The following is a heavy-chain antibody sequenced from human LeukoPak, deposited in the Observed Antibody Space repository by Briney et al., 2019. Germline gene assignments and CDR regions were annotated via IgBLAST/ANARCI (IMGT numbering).Heavy chain of an antibody. V-gene: IGHV3-33*01. CDR1: GFSFSSYG. J-gene: IGHJ5*02. D-gene: IGHD2-2*01. CDR3: ARDHQYAELDIVVVPAAIWFDP. Sequence: GRSLRLSCAASGFSFSSYGMHWVRQAPGKGLEWVAVIWNDGSNKFYADSVKGRFTISRDNSKNTLYLQMNSLRSDDTAVYYCARDHQYAELDIVVVPAAIWFDPWGQGTLVTVSS. CDR2: IWNDGSNK.